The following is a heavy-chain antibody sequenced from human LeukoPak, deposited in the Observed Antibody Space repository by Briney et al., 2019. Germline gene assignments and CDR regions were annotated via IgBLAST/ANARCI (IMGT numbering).Heavy chain of an antibody. J-gene: IGHJ4*02. CDR2: INPNSGGT. CDR3: AGDPGAVVVTNDY. CDR1: GYTFTGYY. V-gene: IGHV1-2*02. D-gene: IGHD3-22*01. Sequence: ASVKVSCKASGYTFTGYYMHWVRQAPGQGLEWMGWINPNSGGTNYAQKFQGRVTMTRDTSISTAYMELSRLRSDDTAVYYCAGDPGAVVVTNDYWGQGTLVTVSS.